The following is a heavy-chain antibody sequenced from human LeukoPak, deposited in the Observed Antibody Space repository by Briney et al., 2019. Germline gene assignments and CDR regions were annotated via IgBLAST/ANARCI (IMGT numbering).Heavy chain of an antibody. CDR1: GFTFSSYW. CDR2: IKQDGSEK. J-gene: IGHJ4*02. V-gene: IGHV3-7*01. D-gene: IGHD3-10*01. CDR3: ARDARFGLWFGPDFDY. Sequence: GGSLRLSCAASGFTFSSYWMSWVRQAPGKGLEWVANIKQDGSEKYYVDSVKGRFTISRDNAKNSLYLQMNSLRAEDTAVYYCARDARFGLWFGPDFDYWGRGTLVTVSS.